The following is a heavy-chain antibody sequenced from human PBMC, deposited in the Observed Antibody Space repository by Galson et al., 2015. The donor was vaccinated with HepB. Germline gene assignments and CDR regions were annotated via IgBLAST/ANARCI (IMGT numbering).Heavy chain of an antibody. CDR2: IIPIFGTA. CDR3: ARELLRRNYYFDY. V-gene: IGHV1-69*06. CDR1: GGTFSSYA. J-gene: IGHJ4*02. D-gene: IGHD2-15*01. Sequence: SVKVSCKASGGTFSSYAISWVRQAPGQGLEWMGGIIPIFGTANYAQKFQGRVTITADKSTSTAYMELSSLRSEDTAVYYCARELLRRNYYFDYWGQGTLVTVSS.